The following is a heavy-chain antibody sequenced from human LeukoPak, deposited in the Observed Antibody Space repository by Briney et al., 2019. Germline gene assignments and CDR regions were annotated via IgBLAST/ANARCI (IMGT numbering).Heavy chain of an antibody. Sequence: SGGSLRLSCAASGFTFNDYYMSWIRQAPGKGLEWLSYINIGGTNTYYADSVKGRFTISRDNAKKSLYLEMNSLRAEDTAVYYCATDGAGFDIWGQGVLVTVSS. J-gene: IGHJ5*02. CDR2: INIGGTNT. CDR1: GFTFNDYY. V-gene: IGHV3-11*01. CDR3: ATDGAGFDI.